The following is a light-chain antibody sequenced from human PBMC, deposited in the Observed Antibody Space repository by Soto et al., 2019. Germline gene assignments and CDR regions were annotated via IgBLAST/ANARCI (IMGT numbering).Light chain of an antibody. V-gene: IGKV3-20*01. CDR3: QQYGSSPPIT. Sequence: EIVLTQSPGTLSLSPGERATLSCRASHSVSSSYLAWYQRKPGQAPRLLIYGASSRATGIPDRFSGSGSGTDFTLTISRLEPEDLAVYYCQQYGSSPPITFGQGTRLEIK. J-gene: IGKJ5*01. CDR1: HSVSSSY. CDR2: GAS.